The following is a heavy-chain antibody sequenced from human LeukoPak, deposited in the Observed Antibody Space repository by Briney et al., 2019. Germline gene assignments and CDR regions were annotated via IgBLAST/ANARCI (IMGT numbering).Heavy chain of an antibody. CDR3: ARDYYDSSGYHPLNY. J-gene: IGHJ4*02. CDR2: IYYSGST. CDR1: GGSISSYY. V-gene: IGHV4-59*01. Sequence: SETLSLTCTVCGGSISSYYWSWIRQPPGKGLEWIGYIYYSGSTNYNPSLKSRVTISVDTSKNQFSLKLSSATAADTAVYYCARDYYDSSGYHPLNYWGQGTLVTVSS. D-gene: IGHD3-22*01.